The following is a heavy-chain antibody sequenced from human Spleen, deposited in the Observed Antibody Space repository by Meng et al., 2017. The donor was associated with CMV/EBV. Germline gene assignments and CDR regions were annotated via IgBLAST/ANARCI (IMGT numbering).Heavy chain of an antibody. CDR2: IEQDGSEK. Sequence: SGFTFSSYWMSWVRQAPGKGLEWVANIEQDGSEKYYMDSVKGRFTISRDNAKNSLYLQMNSLTAEDTAVYYCAREGPGYSYGSYFDYWGQGTLVTVSS. D-gene: IGHD5-18*01. V-gene: IGHV3-7*01. CDR3: AREGPGYSYGSYFDY. J-gene: IGHJ4*02. CDR1: GFTFSSYW.